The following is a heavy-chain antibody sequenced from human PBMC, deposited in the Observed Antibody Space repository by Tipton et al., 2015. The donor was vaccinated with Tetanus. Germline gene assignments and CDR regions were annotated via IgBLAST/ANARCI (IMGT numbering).Heavy chain of an antibody. V-gene: IGHV3-7*03. CDR1: GFSVANHW. CDR2: IREDGGET. J-gene: IGHJ6*03. Sequence: SLRLSCAASGFSVANHWMSWVRQAPGKGLEWVANIREDGGETKYVDSVKGRYTISRDNAKNSFYLQMNSLRVEDTAVYYCARDRGEQWTNFYYMDVRGKGRMVIVSS. D-gene: IGHD6-19*01. CDR3: ARDRGEQWTNFYYMDV.